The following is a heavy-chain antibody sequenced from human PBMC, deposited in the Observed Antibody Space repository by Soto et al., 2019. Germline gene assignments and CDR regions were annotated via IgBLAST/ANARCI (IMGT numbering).Heavy chain of an antibody. D-gene: IGHD6-13*01. J-gene: IGHJ6*02. CDR2: INSDESST. CDR1: GFTFISYW. Sequence: GGSLRLSFAASGFTFISYWMHWVRQAPGKGLVWVSHINSDESSTTYADSVKGRFTISRDNAKNTLYLQMNSLRAEDTAVYYCAREDSSGWYPRAFDVWGQGTTVPVSS. CDR3: AREDSSGWYPRAFDV. V-gene: IGHV3-74*01.